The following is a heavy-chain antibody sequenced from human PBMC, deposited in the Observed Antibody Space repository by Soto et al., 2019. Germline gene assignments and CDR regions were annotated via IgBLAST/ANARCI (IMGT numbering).Heavy chain of an antibody. CDR3: ATDRRGSSGWPHFDY. CDR1: GYTLTELS. J-gene: IGHJ4*02. D-gene: IGHD6-19*01. CDR2: FDPEDGET. V-gene: IGHV1-24*01. Sequence: ASVKVSCKVSGYTLTELSMHWVRQAPGKGLEWMGGFDPEDGETIYAQKFQGRVTMTEDTSTDTAYMELSSLRSEDTAVYYCATDRRGSSGWPHFDYWGQGTLVTVSS.